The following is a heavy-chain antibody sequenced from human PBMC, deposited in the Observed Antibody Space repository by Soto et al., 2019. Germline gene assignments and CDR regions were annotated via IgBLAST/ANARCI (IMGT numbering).Heavy chain of an antibody. CDR1: GGTFSNFV. J-gene: IGHJ4*02. CDR3: ARAPILFGETTYENYFVY. Sequence: HVQLVQSGAEENKPGSSVKGSCKASGGTFSNFVISWVRQAPGQELECLGGNIPIFGTANYAQKFQGRVTMITDESTSTTYMALTIARSEETDVYYWARAPILFGETTYENYFVYWGQVTLVTVSS. CDR2: NIPIFGTA. D-gene: IGHD3-3*01. V-gene: IGHV1-69*01.